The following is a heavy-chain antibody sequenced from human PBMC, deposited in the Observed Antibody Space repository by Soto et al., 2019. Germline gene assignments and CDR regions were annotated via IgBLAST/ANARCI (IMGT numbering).Heavy chain of an antibody. D-gene: IGHD2-21*01. J-gene: IGHJ4*02. CDR3: ARDPSAGDSAGY. CDR2: IIPILGIA. CDR1: GGTFSSYT. V-gene: IGHV1-69*08. Sequence: QVQLVQSGAEVKKPGSSVKVSCKASGGTFSSYTIGWVRQAPGQGLEWMGRIIPILGIANYAQKFQGRVTITADKSTSTAYMELSSLRSEDTAVYYCARDPSAGDSAGYWGQGTLVTVSS.